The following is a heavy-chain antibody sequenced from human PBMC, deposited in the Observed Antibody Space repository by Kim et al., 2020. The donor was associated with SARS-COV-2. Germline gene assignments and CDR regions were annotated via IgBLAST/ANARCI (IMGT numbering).Heavy chain of an antibody. J-gene: IGHJ4*02. D-gene: IGHD6-19*01. CDR1: GFTFDDYA. CDR3: AKDRGGRYSSGWSTYYFDY. Sequence: GGSLRLSCAASGFTFDDYAMHWVRQAPGKGLEWVSGISWNSGTIGYADSVKGRFTISRDNAKNSLYLQMNSLRAEDTALYYCAKDRGGRYSSGWSTYYFDYWGQGTLVTVSS. V-gene: IGHV3-9*01. CDR2: ISWNSGTI.